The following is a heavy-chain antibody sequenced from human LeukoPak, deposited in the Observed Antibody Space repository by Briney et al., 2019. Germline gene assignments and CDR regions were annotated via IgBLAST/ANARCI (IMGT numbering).Heavy chain of an antibody. CDR3: ARGVTGPTGWFDP. CDR1: GGSFSGYY. V-gene: IGHV4-34*01. J-gene: IGHJ5*02. CDR2: INHSGST. Sequence: SETLSLTCAVYGGSFSGYYWSWIRQPPGKGLEWIGEINHSGSTNYNPSLKSRVTISVDTSKNQFSLNMNSVTAADTAVYYCARGVTGPTGWFDPWGQGTLVTVSS. D-gene: IGHD1-20*01.